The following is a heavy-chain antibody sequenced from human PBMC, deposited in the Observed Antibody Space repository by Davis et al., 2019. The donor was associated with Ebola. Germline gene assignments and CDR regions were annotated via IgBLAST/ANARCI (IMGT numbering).Heavy chain of an antibody. CDR3: ARDFVVEMATSGFDY. J-gene: IGHJ4*02. D-gene: IGHD5-24*01. CDR2: INAGNGNT. Sequence: AASVTVSCKASGYTFTRYAMHWVRQAPGQRLEWMGWINAGNGNTKYSQRFQVRVTITSDTSASTAYMELSSLRSEETAVYYCARDFVVEMATSGFDYWGQGTLVTVSS. V-gene: IGHV1-3*01. CDR1: GYTFTRYA.